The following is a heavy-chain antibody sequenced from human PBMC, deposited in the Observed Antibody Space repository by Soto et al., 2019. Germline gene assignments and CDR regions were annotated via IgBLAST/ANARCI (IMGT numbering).Heavy chain of an antibody. D-gene: IGHD1-26*01. CDR2: VYYTGST. V-gene: IGHV4-39*07. CDR1: GNSISGTSSF. Sequence: QLQLRESGPGLVKPSETLSLTCTVSGNSISGTSSFWAWIRQPPGKNLEWIGRVYYTGSTYYNSSLKTRASSTIDTSKNQFAPSLNSGTTAATAVYDGKRRVRSIGLLAYCGQGALVTVSS. CDR3: KRRVRSIGLLAY. J-gene: IGHJ4*02.